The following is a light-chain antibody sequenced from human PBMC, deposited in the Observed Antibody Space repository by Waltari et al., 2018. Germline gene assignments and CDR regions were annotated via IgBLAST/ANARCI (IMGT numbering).Light chain of an antibody. CDR1: RSNIGAGSV. J-gene: IGLJ2*01. V-gene: IGLV1-40*01. Sequence: QSVLTPPPSVSGAPGQRVTISCPGNRSNIGAGSVVPWYQQLPGTAPKLLIYGNSNRPSGVPDRFSGSKSGTSASLAITGLQAEDEADYYCQSYDSSLSGSVFGGGTKLTVL. CDR2: GNS. CDR3: QSYDSSLSGSV.